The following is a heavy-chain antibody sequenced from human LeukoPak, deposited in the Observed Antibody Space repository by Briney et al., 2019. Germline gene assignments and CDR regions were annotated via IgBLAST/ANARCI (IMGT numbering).Heavy chain of an antibody. CDR1: GFTFSSYS. CDR3: ARGGYYDSSGYFHYFDY. CDR2: ISSSSNYI. V-gene: IGHV3-21*01. Sequence: GGSLRLSCAASGFTFSSYSMNWVRQAPGKGLEWVSSISSSSNYIYYADSVKGRFTIFRDNAKNSLYLQMNSLRAEDTAVYYCARGGYYDSSGYFHYFDYWGQGTLVTVSS. D-gene: IGHD3-22*01. J-gene: IGHJ4*02.